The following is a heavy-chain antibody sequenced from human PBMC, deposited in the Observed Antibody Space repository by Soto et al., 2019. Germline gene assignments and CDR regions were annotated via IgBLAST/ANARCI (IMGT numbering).Heavy chain of an antibody. CDR1: GYTFTSYG. CDR3: VRRHVSATGIDWFDL. J-gene: IGHJ5*02. Sequence: VASVKVTCKASGYTFTSYGIHWVRQAPGQRIEWMGWINAANGDTKYSPKFQGRVTITRDTSASTAYMEQSSLRSEDTAVYYCVRRHVSATGIDWFDLWGQGTLVTVSS. D-gene: IGHD6-13*01. CDR2: INAANGDT. V-gene: IGHV1-3*01.